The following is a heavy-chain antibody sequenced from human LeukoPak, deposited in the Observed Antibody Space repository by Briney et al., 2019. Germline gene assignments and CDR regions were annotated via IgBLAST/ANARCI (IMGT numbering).Heavy chain of an antibody. Sequence: SETLSLTCTVSNASISSNTYYRAWIRQPPGKGLEYIGSINYRGSTYYNPSLKSRVTLSVDTSKNQFSLKLNSVTAADTAVYYCVREQLWLKYYFDYWGQGTLVTVSS. CDR2: INYRGST. CDR1: NASISSNTYY. CDR3: VREQLWLKYYFDY. V-gene: IGHV4-39*07. D-gene: IGHD5-18*01. J-gene: IGHJ4*02.